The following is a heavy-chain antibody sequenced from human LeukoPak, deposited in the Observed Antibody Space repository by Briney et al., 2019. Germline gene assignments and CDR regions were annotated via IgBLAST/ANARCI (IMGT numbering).Heavy chain of an antibody. D-gene: IGHD1-26*01. V-gene: IGHV3-20*04. CDR3: ARAGRWEGRPHAFDI. CDR1: GFNFNNYG. Sequence: PGGSLRLSCAVSGFNFNNYGMSWVRQVPGKGLEWVSGITWSGATTDYADSVKGRFTISRDNAKNSLYLQMNSLRAEDTALYYCARAGRWEGRPHAFDIWGQGTMVTVSS. J-gene: IGHJ3*02. CDR2: ITWSGATT.